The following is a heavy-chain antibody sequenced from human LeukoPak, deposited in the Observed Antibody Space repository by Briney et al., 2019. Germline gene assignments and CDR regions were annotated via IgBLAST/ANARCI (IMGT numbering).Heavy chain of an antibody. D-gene: IGHD3-10*01. CDR3: ARGGEQPPFDY. CDR1: GYSISSGYY. V-gene: IGHV4-38-2*02. J-gene: IGHJ4*02. Sequence: SKTLSLTCTVSGYSISSGYYWGCIRQPPGKGLEWIGSIYESGSTYYNPSLKSRVTISVDTSKNQFSLKLSSVTAADTAVYYCARGGEQPPFDYWGQGTLVTVSS. CDR2: IYESGST.